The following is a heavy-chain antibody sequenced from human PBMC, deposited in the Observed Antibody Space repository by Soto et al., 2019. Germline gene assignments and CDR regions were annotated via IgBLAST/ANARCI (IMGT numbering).Heavy chain of an antibody. CDR2: IIPIFGTA. V-gene: IGHV1-69*05. J-gene: IGHJ5*02. CDR1: GGTFSSYA. D-gene: IGHD6-13*01. Sequence: QVQLVQSGAEVKKPGSSVKVSCKASGGTFSSYAISWVRQAPGQGLEWMGGIIPIFGTANYAQKFQGRVTXTXDXYKSTAYMELSSLRSEDTAVYYCARFIAAASRWFDPWGQGTLVTVSS. CDR3: ARFIAAASRWFDP.